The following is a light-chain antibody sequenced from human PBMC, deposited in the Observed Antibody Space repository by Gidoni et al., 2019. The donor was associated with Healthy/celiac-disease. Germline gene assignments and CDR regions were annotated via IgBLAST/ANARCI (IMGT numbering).Light chain of an antibody. CDR2: DDS. CDR3: QVWDSSSDWV. V-gene: IGLV3-21*02. CDR1: NIGSKS. J-gene: IGLJ3*02. Sequence: SYALTQPPSASVAPGQTASITCGGNNIGSKSVHWYQQRPGQAPVLVVYDDSDRASGNPARFSGSNSGNTATLTISRVEAGDEADYYCQVWDSSSDWVFGGGTKLTVL.